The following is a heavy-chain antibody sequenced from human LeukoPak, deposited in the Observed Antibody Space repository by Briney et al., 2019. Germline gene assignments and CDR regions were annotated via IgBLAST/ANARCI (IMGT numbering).Heavy chain of an antibody. D-gene: IGHD2/OR15-2a*01. J-gene: IGHJ4*02. CDR2: IYSGGST. Sequence: GGSLSLLYAASGFTFRSNYVSWVRHPPGRWLEWASAIYSGGSTYYADTVKGRFTISRDNTKNALYLQMDGLRAEDTAVYYGAGGWVDYLSRLDCWGQGTLVTVSS. CDR3: AGGWVDYLSRLDC. CDR1: GFTFRSNY. V-gene: IGHV3-66*01.